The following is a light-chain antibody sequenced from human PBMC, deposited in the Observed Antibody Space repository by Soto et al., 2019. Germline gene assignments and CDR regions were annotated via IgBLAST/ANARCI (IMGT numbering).Light chain of an antibody. CDR2: GVT. J-gene: IGLJ1*01. Sequence: QSALTQSASVSGSPGQSITISCTGTSSDFGGYDFVSWYQQYPGKAPQLLIYGVTYRPSGVSHRFSGSKSGNTATLTISGLQTEDGADYYCSSFTSTSPLALFGPGTKVTVL. CDR3: SSFTSTSPLAL. CDR1: SSDFGGYDF. V-gene: IGLV2-14*03.